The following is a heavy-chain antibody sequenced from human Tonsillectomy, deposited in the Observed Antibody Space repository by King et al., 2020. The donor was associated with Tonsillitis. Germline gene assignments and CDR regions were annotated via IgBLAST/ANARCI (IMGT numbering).Heavy chain of an antibody. V-gene: IGHV1-46*01. Sequence: VQLVESGAEVKKPGASVKVSCKASGYTFTSYYIHWVRQAPGQGLEWMGMINPSGGSTTYAQKFQGRVTMTRDTSTSTVYMELSSLRSEDTAVYYRARDYTPGGWWLVQFDYWGQGTLVTVSS. CDR2: INPSGGST. D-gene: IGHD6-19*01. CDR1: GYTFTSYY. J-gene: IGHJ4*02. CDR3: ARDYTPGGWWLVQFDY.